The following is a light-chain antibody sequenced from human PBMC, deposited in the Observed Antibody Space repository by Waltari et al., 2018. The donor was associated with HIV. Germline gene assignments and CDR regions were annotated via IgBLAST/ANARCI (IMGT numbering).Light chain of an antibody. Sequence: EIVLTQSPDFQSVTPKEKVTITYRASQSIGSSLHWYQQKPDQSPKLLIKYASQSFSGVPSGFSGSGSGIDFTLTIKSLEAEDAATYYCHQSSSFPLTFGGGTKVEIK. CDR2: YAS. CDR1: QSIGSS. CDR3: HQSSSFPLT. J-gene: IGKJ4*01. V-gene: IGKV6-21*01.